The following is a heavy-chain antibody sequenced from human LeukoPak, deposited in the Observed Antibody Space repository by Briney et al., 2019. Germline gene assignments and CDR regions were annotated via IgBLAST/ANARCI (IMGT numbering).Heavy chain of an antibody. J-gene: IGHJ4*02. D-gene: IGHD3-22*01. Sequence: GGSLRLSCAASGFTFDDYGMSWVRQAPGKGLEWVSGINWNGGSTGYADSVKGRFTISRDNAKNTLFLQMNSLRAEDTAVYYCAGPRGAYYSTSPIDYWGQGTLVTVSS. CDR2: INWNGGST. CDR3: AGPRGAYYSTSPIDY. V-gene: IGHV3-20*04. CDR1: GFTFDDYG.